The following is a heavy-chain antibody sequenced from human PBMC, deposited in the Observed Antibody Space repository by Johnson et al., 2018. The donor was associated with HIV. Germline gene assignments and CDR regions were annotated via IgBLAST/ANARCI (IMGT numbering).Heavy chain of an antibody. CDR3: AKCIWGSSLIDVFDI. CDR1: GFTFSNYG. Sequence: QVQLLESGGGLVQPGGSLRLSCAASGFTFSNYGMHWVRQAPGKGLEWVAVMSYDGSNKYYTDSVRGRFTISRDNSKNTLYLQMNSLRVEDTAVYYCAKCIWGSSLIDVFDIWGQGTTVIVSS. J-gene: IGHJ3*02. V-gene: IGHV3-30*18. D-gene: IGHD3-16*01. CDR2: MSYDGSNK.